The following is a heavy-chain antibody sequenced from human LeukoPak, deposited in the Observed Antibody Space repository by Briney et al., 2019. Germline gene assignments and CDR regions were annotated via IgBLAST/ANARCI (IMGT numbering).Heavy chain of an antibody. D-gene: IGHD3-22*01. V-gene: IGHV1-69*13. J-gene: IGHJ4*02. Sequence: SVTVSCTASGGTFSSYAISWVRQAPGQGLEWMGGIIPIFGTANYAQKFQGRVTITADESTSTAYMELSSLRSEDTAVYYCARDTYYYDSSGYLLGYWGQGTLVTVSS. CDR3: ARDTYYYDSSGYLLGY. CDR2: IIPIFGTA. CDR1: GGTFSSYA.